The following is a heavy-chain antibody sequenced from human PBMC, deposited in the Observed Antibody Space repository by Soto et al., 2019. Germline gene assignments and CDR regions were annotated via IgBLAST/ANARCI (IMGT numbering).Heavy chain of an antibody. CDR1: GYSFTTYW. J-gene: IGHJ6*02. D-gene: IGHD4-17*01. CDR2: IYLGDADT. CDR3: ARHQVYGDYAGFVV. V-gene: IGHV5-51*01. Sequence: GESLKISCKGSGYSFTTYWIGWVRQMPGKGLEWMGIIYLGDADTRYSPSFQGQVTISAGKSISTAFLQWSSLKASDTAMYYCARHQVYGDYAGFVVWGQGTTVTVSS.